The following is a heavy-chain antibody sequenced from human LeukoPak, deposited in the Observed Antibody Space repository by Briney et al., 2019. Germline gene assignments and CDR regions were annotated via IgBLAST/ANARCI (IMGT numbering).Heavy chain of an antibody. Sequence: GGSLRLSCAASEFTFSKYWMSWVRQAPGKGLEWVGNIKQDGSEKFYVDSVRGRFTISRDNTKNSLYLQMDSVRVEDTAVYYCAGGSGWTTTYWGQGTLVTVSS. CDR2: IKQDGSEK. J-gene: IGHJ4*02. V-gene: IGHV3-7*04. CDR3: AGGSGWTTTY. D-gene: IGHD3-22*01. CDR1: EFTFSKYW.